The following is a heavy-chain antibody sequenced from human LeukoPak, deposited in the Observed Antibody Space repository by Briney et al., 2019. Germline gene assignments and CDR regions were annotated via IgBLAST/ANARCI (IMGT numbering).Heavy chain of an antibody. CDR3: ARRTWGVYFDY. V-gene: IGHV3-7*01. J-gene: IGHJ4*02. CDR2: IKQDGSEK. Sequence: GGSLRLSCAAPGFTFSSYWMSWVRQAPGKGLEWVANIKQDGSEKYYVDSVKGRFTISRDNAKNSLYLQMNSLRAEDTAVYYCARRTWGVYFDYWGQGTLVTVSS. CDR1: GFTFSSYW. D-gene: IGHD3-16*01.